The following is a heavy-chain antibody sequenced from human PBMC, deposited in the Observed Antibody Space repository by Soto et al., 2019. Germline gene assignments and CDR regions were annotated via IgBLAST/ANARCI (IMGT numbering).Heavy chain of an antibody. J-gene: IGHJ4*02. D-gene: IGHD3-22*01. CDR2: IYSGGST. CDR1: GFTVSSNY. CDR3: ASYYYDSSGSEHDY. Sequence: HPGGSLRLSCAASGFTVSSNYMSWVRQAPGKGLEWVSVIYSGGSTYYADSVKGRFTISRDNSKNTLYLQMNSLRAEDTAVYYCASYYYDSSGSEHDYWGQGTLVTVSS. V-gene: IGHV3-53*01.